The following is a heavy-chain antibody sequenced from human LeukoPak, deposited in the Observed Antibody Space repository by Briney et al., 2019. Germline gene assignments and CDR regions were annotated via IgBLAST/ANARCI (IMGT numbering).Heavy chain of an antibody. J-gene: IGHJ4*02. CDR2: INSDGSWT. V-gene: IGHV3-74*01. D-gene: IGHD2/OR15-2a*01. CDR3: VSFYEAY. CDR1: GNYW. Sequence: GGSLRLSCAASGNYWMHRVRQAPGKGLVWVSHINSDGSWTSYADSVKGRFTISKDNAKNTVYLQMNNLRAEDTAVYYCVSFYEAYWGRGTLVTVSS.